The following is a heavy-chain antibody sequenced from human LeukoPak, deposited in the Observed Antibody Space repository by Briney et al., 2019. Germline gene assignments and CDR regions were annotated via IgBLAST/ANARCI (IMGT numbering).Heavy chain of an antibody. V-gene: IGHV4-34*01. CDR3: ARGPGSSWAFDY. CDR1: GGSFSGYY. D-gene: IGHD6-13*01. Sequence: SETLSLTCAVYGGSFSGYYWSWIRQPPGKGLEWIGEINHSGSTNYNPSLKSRVTISVDTSKNQFSLKLSSVTAADTAVYCCARGPGSSWAFDYWGQGTLVTVSS. J-gene: IGHJ4*02. CDR2: INHSGST.